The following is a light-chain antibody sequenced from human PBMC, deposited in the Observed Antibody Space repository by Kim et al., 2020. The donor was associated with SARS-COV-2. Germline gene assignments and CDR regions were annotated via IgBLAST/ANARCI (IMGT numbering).Light chain of an antibody. CDR3: QQYNNWPQT. J-gene: IGKJ1*01. V-gene: IGKV3-15*01. Sequence: VSGGKGTTPCWSGNQSSSSNLAWYQQKPGQAPRLVIYGASTRASGIPAGFSGSGSGTEFTLTINTLQSEDFAVYYCQQYNNWPQTFGQGTKVDIK. CDR2: GAS. CDR1: QSSSSN.